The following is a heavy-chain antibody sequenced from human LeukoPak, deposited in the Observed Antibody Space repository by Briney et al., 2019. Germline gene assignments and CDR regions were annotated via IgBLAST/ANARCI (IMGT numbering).Heavy chain of an antibody. CDR2: IKQDGSEK. V-gene: IGHV3-7*01. CDR3: AASTVFDY. CDR1: GFIFSSYW. Sequence: PGGSLRLSCAASGFIFSSYWMSWVRQAPGKGLEWVANIKQDGSEKYYVDSVKGRFTISRDNAKNSLYLQMNSLRAEDTAVYYCAASTVFDYWGQGTLVTVSS. J-gene: IGHJ4*02. D-gene: IGHD4-17*01.